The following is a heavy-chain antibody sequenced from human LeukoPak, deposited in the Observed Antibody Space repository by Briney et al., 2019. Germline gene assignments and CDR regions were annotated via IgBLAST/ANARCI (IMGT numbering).Heavy chain of an antibody. Sequence: GGSLRLSCVASGFAFSTYAMNWIRQAPGKGLEWVAYFGSTGTIHYADSMRGRFTISRDNAEMSLFLQMNSLRVDDTAVYYCARSNGLRYFDRWGQGTLVTVSS. D-gene: IGHD4-11*01. CDR3: ARSNGLRYFDR. V-gene: IGHV3-48*03. J-gene: IGHJ4*02. CDR2: FGSTGTI. CDR1: GFAFSTYA.